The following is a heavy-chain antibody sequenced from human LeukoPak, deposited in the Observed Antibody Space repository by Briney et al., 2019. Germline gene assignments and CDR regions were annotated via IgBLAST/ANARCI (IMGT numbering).Heavy chain of an antibody. D-gene: IGHD3-22*01. V-gene: IGHV3-23*01. CDR2: ISDSGGST. Sequence: GGSLRLSCAASGFTFSSYAMSWVRQAPGKGLEWVSAISDSGGSTYYADSVKGRFTISRDSSKNTLYLQMNSLRAEDTAVYYCAKDTGDCDISGYYKYGWFDPWGQGTLVTVSS. J-gene: IGHJ5*02. CDR1: GFTFSSYA. CDR3: AKDTGDCDISGYYKYGWFDP.